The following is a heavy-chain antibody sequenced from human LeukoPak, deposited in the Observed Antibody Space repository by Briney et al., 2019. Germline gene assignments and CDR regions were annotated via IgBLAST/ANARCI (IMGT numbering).Heavy chain of an antibody. CDR3: ARGSHYDSSGFTLFDL. CDR2: IYSGGST. CDR1: GFTVSSSY. V-gene: IGHV3-66*01. J-gene: IGHJ2*01. D-gene: IGHD3-22*01. Sequence: WGSLRLSCAASGFTVSSSYMSWVRQAPGKGLEWVSVIYSGGSTYYADSVKGRFTISRDNSKNTLYLQMNSLRAEDTAVYYCARGSHYDSSGFTLFDLWGRGTLVTVSS.